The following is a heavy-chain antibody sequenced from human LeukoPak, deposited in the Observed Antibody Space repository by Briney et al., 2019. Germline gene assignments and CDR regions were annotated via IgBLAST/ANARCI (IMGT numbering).Heavy chain of an antibody. V-gene: IGHV1-46*01. CDR2: INPSGGTT. J-gene: IGHJ4*02. CDR1: GYTFTSYY. Sequence: VASVTVSCKASGYTFTSYYMHWVRQAPGQGLEWMGVINPSGGTTSYAQKFQGRVTMTRDTSTSTVYMELSSLRSDDTAVYYCARGSTPSYYYDSSGHFDYWGQGTLVTVSS. D-gene: IGHD3-22*01. CDR3: ARGSTPSYYYDSSGHFDY.